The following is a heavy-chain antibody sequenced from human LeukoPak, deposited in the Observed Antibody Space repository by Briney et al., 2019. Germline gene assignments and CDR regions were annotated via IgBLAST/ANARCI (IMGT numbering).Heavy chain of an antibody. Sequence: SETLPLTCTVSGDSISSYYWSWIRQPPGKGLEWIGYIYYSESTYYNPSLKGRVTTSVDTSKNQFSLKLTSVTAADTAVYYCARGLLKGQLHLGYSYYMDVWGKGTTITVSS. D-gene: IGHD2-2*01. J-gene: IGHJ6*03. V-gene: IGHV4-59*13. CDR1: GDSISSYY. CDR3: ARGLLKGQLHLGYSYYMDV. CDR2: IYYSEST.